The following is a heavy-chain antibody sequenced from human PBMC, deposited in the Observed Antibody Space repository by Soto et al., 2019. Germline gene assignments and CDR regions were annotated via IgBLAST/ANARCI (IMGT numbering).Heavy chain of an antibody. D-gene: IGHD2-15*01. Sequence: ASVKVSCKASGYTFTSHGISWVRQAPGQGLEWMGRISAYNGNTNYAQNLQDRVTMTTDTSTSTAYMELRSLTSDDTALYYCARDQADCSGGSCYSAEFFQHWGQGTLVIVSS. CDR1: GYTFTSHG. CDR2: ISAYNGNT. CDR3: ARDQADCSGGSCYSAEFFQH. J-gene: IGHJ1*01. V-gene: IGHV1-18*01.